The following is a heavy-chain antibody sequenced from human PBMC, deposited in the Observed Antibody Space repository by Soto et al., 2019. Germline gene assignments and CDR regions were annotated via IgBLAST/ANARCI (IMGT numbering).Heavy chain of an antibody. V-gene: IGHV3-30-3*01. Sequence: QVQLLESGGGVVQPGRSLRLSCAASGFTFSSYAMHWVRQPPGKGLEWVAVVSNDGRNKFYADSVRGRFTISRDNSKNTLYLEMDSLRVEDTAVFDCARGQHGLDHWGQGSLVLVSP. CDR2: VSNDGRNK. D-gene: IGHD2-8*01. CDR1: GFTFSSYA. CDR3: ARGQHGLDH. J-gene: IGHJ4*02.